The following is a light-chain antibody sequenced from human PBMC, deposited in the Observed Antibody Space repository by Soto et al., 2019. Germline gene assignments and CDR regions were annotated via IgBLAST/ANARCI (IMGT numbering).Light chain of an antibody. Sequence: QSALTQPPSASGSPGQSVTISCTGTSTDIGAYNYVSWFQQHPGEAPKLIISEVNKRPSGVLDRFSGSKSGNTASLTVSGLQAEDEADYYCTSYGGRDNLMFGGGTKLTVL. CDR1: STDIGAYNY. CDR3: TSYGGRDNLM. V-gene: IGLV2-8*01. CDR2: EVN. J-gene: IGLJ3*02.